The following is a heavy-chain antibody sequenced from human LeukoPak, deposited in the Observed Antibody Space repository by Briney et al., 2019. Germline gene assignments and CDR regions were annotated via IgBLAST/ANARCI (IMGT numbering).Heavy chain of an antibody. V-gene: IGHV4-34*01. Sequence: SETLSLTCAVYGGSFIDYYWSWIRRPPGKGLEWIGEINHSGSTDYNPSLKSRVTISVDTSNNQFSLKLTSVTAADTAMYYCARDPIVVVPAAKYWYFDLWGRGTLVTVSS. CDR3: ARDPIVVVPAAKYWYFDL. CDR2: INHSGST. CDR1: GGSFIDYY. J-gene: IGHJ2*01. D-gene: IGHD2-2*01.